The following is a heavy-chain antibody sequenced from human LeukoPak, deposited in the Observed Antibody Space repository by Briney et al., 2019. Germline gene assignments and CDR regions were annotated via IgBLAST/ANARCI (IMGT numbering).Heavy chain of an antibody. CDR3: ARHEGGYSYGYPHYFDY. CDR1: GGSISPYY. Sequence: SEILSLTCTVSGGSISPYYWSWIRQPPGKGLEWIGYIYYSGSTNYNPSLKSRVTISLNTSKNQFSLKLSSVTAADTAVYYCARHEGGYSYGYPHYFDYWGQGTLVTVSS. J-gene: IGHJ4*02. CDR2: IYYSGST. D-gene: IGHD5-18*01. V-gene: IGHV4-59*08.